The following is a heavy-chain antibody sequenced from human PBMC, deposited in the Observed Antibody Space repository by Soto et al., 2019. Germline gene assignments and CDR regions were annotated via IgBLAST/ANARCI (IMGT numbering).Heavy chain of an antibody. V-gene: IGHV1-18*01. CDR2: ISTYNGNT. CDR1: GFTFITYG. CDR3: AIGPTDYYDNSANYFLDY. D-gene: IGHD3-22*01. J-gene: IGHJ4*02. Sequence: QVQLVQSGAEVKKPGASVKVSCKASGFTFITYGVSWVRQAPGQGLDWLGWISTYNGNTRYAERLQGRVTMTTDTTTNTAYMELRHLRSDDTAVYYCAIGPTDYYDNSANYFLDYWGQGTLVTVSS.